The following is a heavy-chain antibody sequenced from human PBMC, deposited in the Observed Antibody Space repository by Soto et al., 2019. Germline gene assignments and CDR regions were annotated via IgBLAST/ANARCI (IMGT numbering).Heavy chain of an antibody. CDR3: ARILCGRVTTDY. CDR1: GFSLSTSGMC. J-gene: IGHJ4*02. Sequence: SGPTLVNPTQTLTLTCTFSGFSLSTSGMCVSWIRQPPGKALEWLARIDWDDDKYYSTSLKTRLTISKDTSKNQVVLTMTNMDPVDTATYYCARILCGRVTTDYWGQATLVTVSS. CDR2: IDWDDDK. D-gene: IGHD4-17*01. V-gene: IGHV2-70*11.